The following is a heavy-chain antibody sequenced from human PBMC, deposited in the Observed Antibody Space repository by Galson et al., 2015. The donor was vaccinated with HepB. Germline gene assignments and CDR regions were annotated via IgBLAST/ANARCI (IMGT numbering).Heavy chain of an antibody. CDR3: AARAPPPIRAGSGSLKPSYYYYGMDV. J-gene: IGHJ6*02. CDR2: IVVGSGNT. V-gene: IGHV1-58*01. Sequence: SVKVSCKASGFTFTSSAVQWVRQARGQRLEWIGWIVVGSGNTNYAQKFQERVTITRDMSTSTAYMELSSLRSEDTAVYYCAARAPPPIRAGSGSLKPSYYYYGMDVWGQGTTVTVSS. CDR1: GFTFTSSA. D-gene: IGHD3-10*01.